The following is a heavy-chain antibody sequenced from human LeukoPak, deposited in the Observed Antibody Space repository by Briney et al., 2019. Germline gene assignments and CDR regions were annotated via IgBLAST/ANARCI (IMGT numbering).Heavy chain of an antibody. V-gene: IGHV3-30-3*01. D-gene: IGHD6-19*01. Sequence: GGSLRLSCAASGFTFSSYTMHWVRQAPGKGLEWVAVISYDGSNKYYADSVKGRFTISRDNPKNTLYLQMISLRAEDTAVYYCARGSWRSVAGGDYWGQGTLVTVSS. CDR1: GFTFSSYT. CDR3: ARGSWRSVAGGDY. J-gene: IGHJ4*02. CDR2: ISYDGSNK.